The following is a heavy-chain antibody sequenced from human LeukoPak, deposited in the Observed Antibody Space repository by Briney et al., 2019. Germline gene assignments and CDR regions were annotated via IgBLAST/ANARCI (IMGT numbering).Heavy chain of an antibody. CDR1: GFIIISYR. CDR3: AELGITMIGGV. D-gene: IGHD3-10*02. CDR2: IKQDGSEK. V-gene: IGHV3-7*01. J-gene: IGHJ6*04. Sequence: GGSLRLSCAASGFIIISYRVSWVRQAPGKGLEWVANIKQDGSEKYYVDSVKGRFTISRDNAKNSLYLQMNSLRAEDTAVYYCAELGITMIGGVWGKGTTVTISS.